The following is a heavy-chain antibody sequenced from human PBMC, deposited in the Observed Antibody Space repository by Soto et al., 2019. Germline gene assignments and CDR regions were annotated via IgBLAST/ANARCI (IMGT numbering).Heavy chain of an antibody. D-gene: IGHD3-10*01. V-gene: IGHV4-30-2*01. J-gene: IGHJ5*02. CDR1: GGSISSGGYS. CDR2: MYHSGST. Sequence: SETLSLTCAVSGGSISSGGYSWSWIRQPPGKGLEWIGYMYHSGSTYYNPSLKSRVTISIDRSKNQFSLKLSSVTAADTAVYYCARYYGSVPFDPWGQGTLVTVS. CDR3: ARYYGSVPFDP.